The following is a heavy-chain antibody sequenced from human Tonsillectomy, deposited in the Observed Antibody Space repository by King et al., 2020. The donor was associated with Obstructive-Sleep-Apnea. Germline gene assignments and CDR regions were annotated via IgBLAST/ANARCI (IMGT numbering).Heavy chain of an antibody. CDR2: IDPSDSYT. CDR1: GYSFTNYW. Sequence: VQLVESGAEVKKPGESLRLSCKGSGYSFTNYWITWVRQMPGKGLEWMGRIDPSDSYTNYSPSFQGHVTISADKSISTAYLQWSSLKASDTAMYYCARLRYDSNGYYYGDYWGQGTLVTVSS. D-gene: IGHD3-22*01. J-gene: IGHJ4*02. CDR3: ARLRYDSNGYYYGDY. V-gene: IGHV5-10-1*01.